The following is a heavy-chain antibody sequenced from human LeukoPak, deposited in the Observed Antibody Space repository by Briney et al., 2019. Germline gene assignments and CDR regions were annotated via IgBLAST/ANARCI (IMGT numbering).Heavy chain of an antibody. Sequence: GGSLRLSCAASGFTFSSYAMSWVRQAPGKGLEWVSAISGSGGSTYYADSVKGRFTISRDNSKNTLYLQMNSLRAEDTAVYYCARSIGYCSSTSCYPINWSDPWGQGTLVTVSS. V-gene: IGHV3-23*01. CDR2: ISGSGGST. CDR3: ARSIGYCSSTSCYPINWSDP. J-gene: IGHJ5*02. D-gene: IGHD2-2*01. CDR1: GFTFSSYA.